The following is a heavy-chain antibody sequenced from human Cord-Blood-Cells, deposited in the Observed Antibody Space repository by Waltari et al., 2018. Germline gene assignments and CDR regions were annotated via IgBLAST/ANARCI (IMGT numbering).Heavy chain of an antibody. J-gene: IGHJ4*02. CDR2: IYYSGST. V-gene: IGHV4-39*01. D-gene: IGHD6-19*01. CDR3: ARTVSGWYGY. CDR1: GGSISRSSYY. Sequence: QLQLQESGPGLVKPSETLSLTCTVSGGSISRSSYYLGWIRQPPGKGLEWIGSIYYSGSTYYSPSLKSRVTISVDTSKNQFSLKLSSVTAADTAVYYCARTVSGWYGYWGQGTLVTVSS.